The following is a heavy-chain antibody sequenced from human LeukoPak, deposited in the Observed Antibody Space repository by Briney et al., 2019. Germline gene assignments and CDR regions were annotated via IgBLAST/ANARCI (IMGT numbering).Heavy chain of an antibody. CDR3: AKVPGSYYVDFDY. Sequence: PGGSLRLSCAASGFTLSNYAMCWVRQAPGKGLEWVSGIGSDGGSTYYADSVKGRFTIARDNSKNTVYLQMNTLRAEDTAVYYCAKVPGSYYVDFDYWGQGTLVTVSS. D-gene: IGHD3-10*01. V-gene: IGHV3-23*01. CDR2: IGSDGGST. CDR1: GFTLSNYA. J-gene: IGHJ4*02.